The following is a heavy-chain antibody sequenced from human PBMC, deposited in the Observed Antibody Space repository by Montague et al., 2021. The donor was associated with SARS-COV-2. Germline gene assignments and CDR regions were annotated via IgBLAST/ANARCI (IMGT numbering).Heavy chain of an antibody. V-gene: IGHV4-34*01. CDR2: INHSGTT. CDR1: GGSFSGYY. Sequence: SETLSLTCAVYGGSFSGYYWTWIRQSPGKGLELIAEINHSGTTNYNFNPSLRSRVTISVDTSKSQFSLKLSFVTAADTGVYYCARWDPQTLTLIGLRGKSASDYWGQGTLVTVSS. CDR3: ARWDPQTLTLIGLRGKSASDY. J-gene: IGHJ4*02. D-gene: IGHD4-23*01.